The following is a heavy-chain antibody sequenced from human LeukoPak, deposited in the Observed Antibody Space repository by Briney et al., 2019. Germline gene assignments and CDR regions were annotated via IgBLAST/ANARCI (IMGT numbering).Heavy chain of an antibody. CDR2: ITFSADTT. CDR1: GFNFNIYH. J-gene: IGHJ3*02. V-gene: IGHV3-23*01. D-gene: IGHD3-10*01. CDR3: AKKSQSRGRGAFDI. Sequence: GGSLRLSCVASGFNFNIYHMTWVRQAPGEGLEWVSIITFSADTTYYADSVKGRLTISRDNSKNTLYLQMNSLRAEDTAVYYCAKKSQSRGRGAFDIWGQGTMVTVSS.